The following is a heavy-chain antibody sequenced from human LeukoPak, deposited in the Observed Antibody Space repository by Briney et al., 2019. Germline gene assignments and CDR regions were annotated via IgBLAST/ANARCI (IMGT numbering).Heavy chain of an antibody. Sequence: ASVKVSCKASGYTFTGYYMHWVRQAPGQGLEWMGWINPNSGDTNYAQKFQGRVTMTTDTSISTAYMELGGLRYDDTAVYYCARVSSSGDYCDNWGQGTLVTVSS. CDR1: GYTFTGYY. V-gene: IGHV1-2*02. CDR3: ARVSSSGDYCDN. J-gene: IGHJ4*02. CDR2: INPNSGDT. D-gene: IGHD3-10*01.